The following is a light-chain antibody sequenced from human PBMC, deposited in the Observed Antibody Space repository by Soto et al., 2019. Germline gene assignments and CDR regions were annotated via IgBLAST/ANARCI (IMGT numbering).Light chain of an antibody. Sequence: EIVMTQSPATLSVSPGERATLSCRASQSVSSNLAWYQQKPGQAPRLLIYGASTRATGIPARFSGSGSGTEFTLTISRLPSEDFAVYYCQQYNNWSGTFGQGTKLEIK. CDR3: QQYNNWSGT. CDR1: QSVSSN. CDR2: GAS. V-gene: IGKV3-15*01. J-gene: IGKJ2*01.